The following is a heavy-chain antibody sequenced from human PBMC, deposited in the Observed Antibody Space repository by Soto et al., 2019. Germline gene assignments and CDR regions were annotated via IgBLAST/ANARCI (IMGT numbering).Heavy chain of an antibody. J-gene: IGHJ4*02. CDR1: GFTFSNYP. D-gene: IGHD1-26*01. CDR3: ARELGSVDDY. Sequence: QVQLVESGGGVVQPGRSLRLSCAASGFTFSNYPMHWVRQAPGKGLEWVAVISYDGSNKYYADSVKGRFTISRDDSKNTLYLQMNSLRTDDTALFYCARELGSVDDYWGQGTLVTVSS. CDR2: ISYDGSNK. V-gene: IGHV3-30-3*01.